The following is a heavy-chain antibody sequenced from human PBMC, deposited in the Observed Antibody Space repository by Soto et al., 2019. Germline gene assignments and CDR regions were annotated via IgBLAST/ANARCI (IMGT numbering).Heavy chain of an antibody. CDR1: GFTFSNAW. V-gene: IGHV3-15*01. Sequence: GGSLRLSCAASGFTFSNAWMSWVRQAPGKGLEWVGRIKSKTDGGTTDYAAPVKGRFTISRDESKNTLYLQMNSLKTEDTAVYYCTTGIRFWSGCGVDYWGQGTLVTVSS. CDR3: TTGIRFWSGCGVDY. J-gene: IGHJ4*02. CDR2: IKSKTDGGTT. D-gene: IGHD3-3*01.